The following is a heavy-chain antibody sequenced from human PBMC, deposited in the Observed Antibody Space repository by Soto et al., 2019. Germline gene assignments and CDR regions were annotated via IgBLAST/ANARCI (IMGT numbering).Heavy chain of an antibody. D-gene: IGHD6-19*01. V-gene: IGHV3-73*01. Sequence: GSMRISCSGSGFTFICCVMHWVRQASGKPREWVGRIGMKSNNFATAYAASVKGRFSISRDDSANMAYLQMNSLKTEDTAVYYCAKTTDGWFSAFEIWGQGT. J-gene: IGHJ3*02. CDR1: GFTFICCV. CDR3: AKTTDGWFSAFEI. CDR2: IGMKSNNFAT.